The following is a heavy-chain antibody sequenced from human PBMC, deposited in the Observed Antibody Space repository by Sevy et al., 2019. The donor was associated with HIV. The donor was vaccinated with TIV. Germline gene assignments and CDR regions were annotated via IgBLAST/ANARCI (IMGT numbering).Heavy chain of an antibody. Sequence: GGSLRLSCAASGFTFSDHYMEWVRQAPGKGLEWVGRIRNKADSYTTEYAATVEGRLTISRDDSKNSLYLLMNSLKTEDRAVYYCATHAGIAAAGRVFDYWGQGTLVTVSS. CDR2: IRNKADSYTT. CDR3: ATHAGIAAAGRVFDY. V-gene: IGHV3-72*01. CDR1: GFTFSDHY. J-gene: IGHJ4*02. D-gene: IGHD6-13*01.